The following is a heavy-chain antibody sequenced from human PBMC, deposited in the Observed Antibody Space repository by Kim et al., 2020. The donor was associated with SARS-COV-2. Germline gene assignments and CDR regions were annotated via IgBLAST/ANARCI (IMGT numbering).Heavy chain of an antibody. CDR3: ARGYGSGTNY. CDR2: RST. J-gene: IGHJ4*02. D-gene: IGHD3-10*01. V-gene: IGHV3-74*01. Sequence: RSTGYADSVKGRFPISRDNAKNTLYLQMNSLRLEDTAVYYCARGYGSGTNYWGQGTLVTVST.